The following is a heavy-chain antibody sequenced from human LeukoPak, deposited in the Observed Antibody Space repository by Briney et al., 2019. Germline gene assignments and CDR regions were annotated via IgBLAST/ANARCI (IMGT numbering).Heavy chain of an antibody. CDR2: ISSSGSPI. J-gene: IGHJ3*02. D-gene: IGHD4-17*01. CDR3: ARGPVTKFEI. CDR1: GFTFSSYE. V-gene: IGHV3-48*03. Sequence: PGGSLRLSCAASGFTFSSYEMNWVRQAPGKGLERVSYISSSGSPIYYADSVKGRFTISRDNSNNTLYLQMNSLRAEDAAVYYCARGPVTKFEIWGQGTILTVSS.